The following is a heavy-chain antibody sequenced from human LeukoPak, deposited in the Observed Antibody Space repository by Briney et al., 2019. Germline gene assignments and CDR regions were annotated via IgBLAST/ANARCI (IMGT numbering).Heavy chain of an antibody. V-gene: IGHV4-34*01. J-gene: IGHJ4*02. CDR1: GGSFSGYY. Sequence: SSETLSLTCAVYGGSFSGYYWSWIRQPPGKGLEWIGEINHSGSTNYNPSLKSRVTISVDTSKNQFSLKLSSVTAADTAVYYCARGVSNRIVLMAYARRSPYYFDYWGQGTLVTVSS. CDR2: INHSGST. CDR3: ARGVSNRIVLMAYARRSPYYFDY. D-gene: IGHD2-8*01.